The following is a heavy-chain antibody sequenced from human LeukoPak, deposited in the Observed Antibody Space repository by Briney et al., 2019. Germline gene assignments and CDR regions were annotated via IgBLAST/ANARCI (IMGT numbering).Heavy chain of an antibody. CDR1: GFIFKTYA. D-gene: IGHD3-22*01. CDR2: ISGSGANT. Sequence: GGSLRLSCAGSGFIFKTYALGWVRQAPGKGLEWVSAISGSGANTDYAHFVKGRFVISRDNSKNTLYLQMNSLRAEDTAVYYCARAPSEIGGYYPEYFRHWGQGTLVTVSS. CDR3: ARAPSEIGGYYPEYFRH. J-gene: IGHJ1*01. V-gene: IGHV3-23*01.